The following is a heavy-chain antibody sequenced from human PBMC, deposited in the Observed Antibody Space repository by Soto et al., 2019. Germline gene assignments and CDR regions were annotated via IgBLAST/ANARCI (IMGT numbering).Heavy chain of an antibody. D-gene: IGHD2-15*01. Sequence: GASVKVSCKASGSTFTRYGISWVRQAPGQGLEWMGWISAYNSNTKYAQKFQGRVTMTTDTSTSTAYMELRSLTSDDTALYYCAREGFCSSGSCALYSHDYFGMDVWGQGTTVTVSS. CDR2: ISAYNSNT. J-gene: IGHJ6*02. CDR3: AREGFCSSGSCALYSHDYFGMDV. CDR1: GSTFTRYG. V-gene: IGHV1-18*01.